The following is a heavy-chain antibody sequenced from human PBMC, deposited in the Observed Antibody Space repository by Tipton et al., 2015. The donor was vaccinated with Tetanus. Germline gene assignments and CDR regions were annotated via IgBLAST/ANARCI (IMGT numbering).Heavy chain of an antibody. CDR1: GGAFSGYY. J-gene: IGHJ4*02. CDR3: ARGWGSSWYYFDN. Sequence: TLSLTCAVNGGAFSGYYWTWIRQFPGKGLEWIGEINHSGTSNHNPSLKSRVTTSVDTSKNHFFLQLSSVTAADTAVYYCARGWGSSWYYFDNWGQGTLVTISS. V-gene: IGHV4-34*01. D-gene: IGHD6-13*01. CDR2: INHSGTS.